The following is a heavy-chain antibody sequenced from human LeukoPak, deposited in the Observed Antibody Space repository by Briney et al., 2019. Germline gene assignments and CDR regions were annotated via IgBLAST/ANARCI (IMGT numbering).Heavy chain of an antibody. D-gene: IGHD4-17*01. V-gene: IGHV1-18*01. J-gene: IGHJ3*02. Sequence: ASVKVSCKASGYTFTSYGIIWVLQAPGQGLEWMGWISAYNGNTNYAQKLQRRVTMTTDTSTSTAYMELRSLRCDDTAVYYCARDGGFYGDYVPDDAFDIWGQGTMVTVSS. CDR3: ARDGGFYGDYVPDDAFDI. CDR1: GYTFTSYG. CDR2: ISAYNGNT.